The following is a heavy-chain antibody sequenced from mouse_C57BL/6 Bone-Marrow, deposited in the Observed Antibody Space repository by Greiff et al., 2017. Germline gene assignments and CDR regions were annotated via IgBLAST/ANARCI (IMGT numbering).Heavy chain of an antibody. V-gene: IGHV5-17*01. CDR2: ISSGSSTI. J-gene: IGHJ3*01. Sequence: EVQGVESGGGLVKPGGSLKLSCAASGFTFSDYGMHWVRQAPEKGLEWVAYISSGSSTIYYADTVKGRFTISRDNAKNTLFLQMTSLRSEDTAMYYCARGIYGNYHAYWGQGTLVTVSA. CDR3: ARGIYGNYHAY. D-gene: IGHD2-1*01. CDR1: GFTFSDYG.